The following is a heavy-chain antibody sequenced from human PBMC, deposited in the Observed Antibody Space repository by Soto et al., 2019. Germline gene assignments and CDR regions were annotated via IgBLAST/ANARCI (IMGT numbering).Heavy chain of an antibody. CDR3: ARSGGYCSGGSCYPEYYFDY. CDR1: GFTFSSYS. CDR2: ISSSSSTI. Sequence: GGSLRLSCAASGFTFSSYSMNWVRQAPGKGLEWVSYISSSSSTIYYVDSVKGRFTISRDNAKNSLYLQMNSLRAEDTAVYYCARSGGYCSGGSCYPEYYFDYWGQGTLVTVSS. V-gene: IGHV3-48*01. D-gene: IGHD2-15*01. J-gene: IGHJ4*02.